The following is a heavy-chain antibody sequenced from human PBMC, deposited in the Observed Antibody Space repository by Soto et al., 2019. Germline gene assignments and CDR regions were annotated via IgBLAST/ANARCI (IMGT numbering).Heavy chain of an antibody. Sequence: QVQLVQSGAEVKKPGSSVKVSCKASGGTFSSYAISWVRQAPGQGLEWMGGIIPIFGTANYAQKFQGRVTITADESTSTAYMELSSLRSEDTAVYSCARLVVVAATRYNWFDPWGQGTLVTVSS. J-gene: IGHJ5*02. CDR2: IIPIFGTA. D-gene: IGHD2-15*01. CDR3: ARLVVVAATRYNWFDP. CDR1: GGTFSSYA. V-gene: IGHV1-69*01.